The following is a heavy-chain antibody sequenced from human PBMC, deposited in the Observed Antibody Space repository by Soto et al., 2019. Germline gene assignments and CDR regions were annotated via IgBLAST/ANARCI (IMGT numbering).Heavy chain of an antibody. CDR1: GYTFTRNY. CDR2: INPTGDNK. Sequence: QVQLLQSGAEVKEPGASVKISCQTSGYTFTRNYVHWVRQAPGQGLEGMAVINPTGDNKVYAQKFQGRLTLTTDTSTSTMYMELSSLRSDDTAVYYCARDFSDTYNAKSYWWFDPWGQGTLVTVSS. D-gene: IGHD2-8*02. J-gene: IGHJ5*02. V-gene: IGHV1-46*03. CDR3: ARDFSDTYNAKSYWWFDP.